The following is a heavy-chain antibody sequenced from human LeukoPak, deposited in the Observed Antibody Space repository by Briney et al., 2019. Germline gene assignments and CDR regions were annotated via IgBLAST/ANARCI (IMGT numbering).Heavy chain of an antibody. CDR3: ARARGLAAHPPDY. D-gene: IGHD6-6*01. Sequence: ASVKVSCKASGYTFTGYYMHWVRQAPGQGLEWMGWINPNSGGTNYAQKFQGRVTMTRDTSISTAYMELSRLRSDDTAVYYCARARGLAAHPPDYWGQGTLVTVSS. CDR1: GYTFTGYY. J-gene: IGHJ4*02. CDR2: INPNSGGT. V-gene: IGHV1-2*02.